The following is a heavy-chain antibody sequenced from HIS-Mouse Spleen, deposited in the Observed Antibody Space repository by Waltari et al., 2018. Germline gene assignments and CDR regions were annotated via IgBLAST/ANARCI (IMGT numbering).Heavy chain of an antibody. Sequence: QLQLQESGPGLVKPTETLSLTCTISGGSISSSSDYWGWIRQPPGKALEWIGSIYYSGSPYYNPSLKSRVTISVDTSKNQFSLKLSSVTAADTAVYYCAREIPYSSSWYDWYFDLWGHGTLVTVSS. CDR3: AREIPYSSSWYDWYFDL. D-gene: IGHD6-13*01. CDR1: GGSISSSSDY. V-gene: IGHV4-39*07. CDR2: IYYSGSP. J-gene: IGHJ2*01.